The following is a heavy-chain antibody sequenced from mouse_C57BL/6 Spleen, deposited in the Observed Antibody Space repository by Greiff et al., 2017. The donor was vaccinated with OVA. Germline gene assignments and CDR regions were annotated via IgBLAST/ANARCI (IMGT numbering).Heavy chain of an antibody. CDR2: IRYDGST. Sequence: ESGPGLVKPSQSLSLTCSVTGYSITSGYYWNWIRQFPGNKLECMGYIRYDGSTNSNPSLKNRISITRDTSKNQSFLKLNSVTTEDTATYYCAREEDYWGQGTTLTVSS. V-gene: IGHV3-6*01. CDR3: AREEDY. CDR1: GYSITSGYY. J-gene: IGHJ2*01.